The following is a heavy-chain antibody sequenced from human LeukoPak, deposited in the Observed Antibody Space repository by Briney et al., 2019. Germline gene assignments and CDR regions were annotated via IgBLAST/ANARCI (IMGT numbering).Heavy chain of an antibody. CDR1: GYTFTSYS. CDR2: INPSGGTT. J-gene: IGHJ3*02. D-gene: IGHD2-21*02. V-gene: IGHV1-46*01. CDR3: ARELISGDWTWDI. Sequence: GASVKVSCKASGYTFTSYSLNWVRQAPGQGLEWMGIINPSGGTTTYAQKFQGRVTMTRDTSTSTVYMDLSSLRSEDTAVYYCARELISGDWTWDIWGQGTMVTVSS.